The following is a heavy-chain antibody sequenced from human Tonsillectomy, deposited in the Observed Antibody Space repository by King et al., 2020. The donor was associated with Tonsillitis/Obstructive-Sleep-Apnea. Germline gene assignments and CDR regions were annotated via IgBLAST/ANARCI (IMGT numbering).Heavy chain of an antibody. V-gene: IGHV4-34*01. CDR2: INHGGST. D-gene: IGHD3-9*01. CDR1: GGSFGGYY. Sequence: VQLQQWGAGLLKPSETLSLTCAVYGGSFGGYYWSWIRQPPGKALEWIGEINHGGSTRYNPSLKSRVTISLDSSKNQFSLKLNSMTAADTAVYYCARGDLLTGYYASTDFDYWGQGTLVTVSS. CDR3: ARGDLLTGYYASTDFDY. J-gene: IGHJ4*02.